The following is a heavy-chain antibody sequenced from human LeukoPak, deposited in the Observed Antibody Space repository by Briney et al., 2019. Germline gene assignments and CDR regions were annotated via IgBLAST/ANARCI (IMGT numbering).Heavy chain of an antibody. CDR2: INSDGSST. J-gene: IGHJ3*02. CDR1: GFTFSSYW. D-gene: IGHD2-2*01. V-gene: IGHV3-74*01. CDR3: AKSVVPAPAAFDI. Sequence: GGSLRLSCAASGFTFSSYWMHWVRQAPGKGLVWVSRINSDGSSTSYADSVKGRFTISRDNAKNTLYLQMNSLRAEDTAVYYCAKSVVPAPAAFDIWGQGTMVTVSS.